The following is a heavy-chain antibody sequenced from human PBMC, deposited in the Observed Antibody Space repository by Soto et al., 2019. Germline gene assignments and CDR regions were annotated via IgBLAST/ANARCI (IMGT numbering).Heavy chain of an antibody. V-gene: IGHV3-30-3*01. D-gene: IGHD7-27*01. J-gene: IGHJ4*02. CDR2: ISYDGTNK. CDR1: GFSFSISP. Sequence: GGSLRLSCAASGFSFSISPMHWVRQAPGKGPEWVALISYDGTNKFYADSVKGRFTISRDNPKSTLYLQVDSLRPEDAAVYYCARDPKTSGGQHWAFNYFDSWGQGTLVTVSS. CDR3: ARDPKTSGGQHWAFNYFDS.